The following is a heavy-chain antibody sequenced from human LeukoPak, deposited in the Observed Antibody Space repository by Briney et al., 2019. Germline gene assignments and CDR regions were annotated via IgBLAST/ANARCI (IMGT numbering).Heavy chain of an antibody. CDR2: IKQDGSEK. CDR3: ARDGIVGAKLLAADY. J-gene: IGHJ4*02. CDR1: GFTFSSYW. V-gene: IGHV3-7*01. Sequence: PGGSLRLSCAASGFTFSSYWMSWVRQAPGKGLEWVANIKQDGSEKYYVDSVKGRFTISRDNAKNSLYLQMNSLRAEDTAVYYCARDGIVGAKLLAADYWGQGTLVTVSS. D-gene: IGHD1-26*01.